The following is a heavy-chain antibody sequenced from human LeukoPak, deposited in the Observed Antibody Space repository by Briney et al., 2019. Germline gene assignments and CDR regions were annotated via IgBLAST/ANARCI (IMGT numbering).Heavy chain of an antibody. Sequence: EASVKVSCKASVYTFTGYYMHWVRQAPGQGLEWMGWINPNSGGTNYAQKFQGRVTMTRDTSISTAYMELSRLRSDDTAVYYCARNIRNYGSGSYYNGPLCYWGQGTLVTVSS. CDR2: INPNSGGT. CDR1: VYTFTGYY. CDR3: ARNIRNYGSGSYYNGPLCY. V-gene: IGHV1-2*02. J-gene: IGHJ4*02. D-gene: IGHD3-10*01.